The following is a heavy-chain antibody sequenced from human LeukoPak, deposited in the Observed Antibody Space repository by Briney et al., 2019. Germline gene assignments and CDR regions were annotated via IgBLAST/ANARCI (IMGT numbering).Heavy chain of an antibody. CDR2: IKQDGSEK. CDR1: GFTFSSYW. Sequence: GGSLRLSCAASGFTFSSYWMNWVRQAPGKGLEWVANIKQDGSEKYYVDSVKGRFTISRDNAKNSLYLQMNSLRAEDTAVYYCARDLTAVAGQIYYYYGMDVWGQGTTVTVSS. J-gene: IGHJ6*02. CDR3: ARDLTAVAGQIYYYYGMDV. V-gene: IGHV3-7*01. D-gene: IGHD6-19*01.